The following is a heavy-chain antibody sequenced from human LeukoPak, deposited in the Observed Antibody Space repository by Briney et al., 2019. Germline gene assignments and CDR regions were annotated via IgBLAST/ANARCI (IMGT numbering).Heavy chain of an antibody. J-gene: IGHJ3*02. CDR2: IYYSGST. D-gene: IGHD3-22*01. Sequence: SETLSLTCTVSGGSISSSSYYWSWILQPPGNGLDWIGYIYYSGSTNYNPSLKSRVTISVDTSKNQFSLKLSSVTAADTAVYYCARSYYYDSSGYWDAFDIWGQGTMVTVSS. CDR1: GGSISSSSYY. CDR3: ARSYYYDSSGYWDAFDI. V-gene: IGHV4-61*01.